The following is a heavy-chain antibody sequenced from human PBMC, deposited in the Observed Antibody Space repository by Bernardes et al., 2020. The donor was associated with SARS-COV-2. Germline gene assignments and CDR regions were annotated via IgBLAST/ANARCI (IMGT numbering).Heavy chain of an antibody. Sequence: GGSLRLSCAASGFTFSNYAMHWVRRAPGKGLEWLAIISYDGTTIYNADSVKGRFTISRDNAKNSLYLQMNSLRAEDTAVYYCARDVGGTDWRFGFDVWGPGTMVHVSS. CDR2: ISYDGTTI. CDR1: GFTFSNYA. V-gene: IGHV3-30-3*01. D-gene: IGHD3-9*01. J-gene: IGHJ3*01. CDR3: ARDVGGTDWRFGFDV.